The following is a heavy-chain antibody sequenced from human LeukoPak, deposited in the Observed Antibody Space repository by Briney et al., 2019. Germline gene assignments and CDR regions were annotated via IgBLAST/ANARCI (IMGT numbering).Heavy chain of an antibody. CDR2: IKQDGSEK. CDR1: GFTFSSYW. J-gene: IGHJ4*02. V-gene: IGHV3-7*01. Sequence: GGSLRLSCAASGFTFSSYWMSWVRQAPGKGLEWVANIKQDGSEKYYVDSVKGRFTISRDNAKNSLYLQMNSPRAEDTAVYYCARDPGGPGWNYGGYFDYWGQGTLVTVSS. CDR3: ARDPGGPGWNYGGYFDY. D-gene: IGHD1-7*01.